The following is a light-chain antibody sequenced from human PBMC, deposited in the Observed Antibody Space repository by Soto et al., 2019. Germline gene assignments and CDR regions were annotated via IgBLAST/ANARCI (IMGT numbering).Light chain of an antibody. CDR3: QQYNNWPWT. CDR2: GAS. Sequence: PATLSLSPGERATLSCRASQSVSSNLAWYQQKPGQAPRLLIYGASTRATGIPARFSGSGSGTEFTLTISSLQSEDFAVYYCQQYNNWPWTFGQGTKVDIK. V-gene: IGKV3-15*01. CDR1: QSVSSN. J-gene: IGKJ1*01.